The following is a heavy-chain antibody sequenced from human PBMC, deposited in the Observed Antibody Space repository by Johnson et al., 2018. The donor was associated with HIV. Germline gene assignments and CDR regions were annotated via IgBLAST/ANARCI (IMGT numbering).Heavy chain of an antibody. V-gene: IGHV3-15*01. D-gene: IGHD3-16*01. Sequence: VQLVESGGGLVKPGGSLTLSCVASGFIFSHAWMRWVRQAPGKGLEWVGRIKRATDGGTRDYAAPVKGRLTISRDDSKNPVYLQMNSLKIDDTAVYYCTRGVNFEGGSIWGQGTLVTVSS. J-gene: IGHJ3*02. CDR1: GFIFSHAW. CDR2: IKRATDGGTR. CDR3: TRGVNFEGGSI.